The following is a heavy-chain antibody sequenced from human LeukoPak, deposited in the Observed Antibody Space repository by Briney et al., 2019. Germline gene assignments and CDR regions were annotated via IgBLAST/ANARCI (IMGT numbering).Heavy chain of an antibody. CDR3: ARGYYDFWSGYYMPRYYYGMDV. CDR2: ISSSGSTI. CDR1: GFTFSDYY. V-gene: IGHV3-11*04. Sequence: PGGSLRLSCAASGFTFSDYYMSWIRQAPGKGLEWVSYISSSGSTIYYADSVKGRFTISRDNAKNSLYLQMNSLRAEDTAVYYCARGYYDFWSGYYMPRYYYGMDVWGQGTTVTVSS. J-gene: IGHJ6*02. D-gene: IGHD3-3*01.